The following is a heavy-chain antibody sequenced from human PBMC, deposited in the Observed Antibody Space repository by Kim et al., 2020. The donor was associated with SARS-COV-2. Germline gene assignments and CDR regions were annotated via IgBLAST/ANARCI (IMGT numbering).Heavy chain of an antibody. CDR2: TGK. D-gene: IGHD1-1*01. Sequence: TGKYYVDSVKGRLTISRDNAKNSLYLQMNSLRAEDTAVYYCVRGRGTDYWGQGTLVTVSS. J-gene: IGHJ4*02. CDR3: VRGRGTDY. V-gene: IGHV3-7*01.